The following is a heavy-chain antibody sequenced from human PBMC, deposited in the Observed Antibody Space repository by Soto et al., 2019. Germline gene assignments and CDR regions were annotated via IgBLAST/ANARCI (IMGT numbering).Heavy chain of an antibody. D-gene: IGHD3-3*01. CDR2: IKQDGSEK. CDR1: GFTFSSYW. V-gene: IGHV3-7*05. J-gene: IGHJ4*02. CDR3: ARISQSDFWSGYYYFFDY. Sequence: GGSLRLSCAASGFTFSSYWMSWVRQAPGKGLEWVANIKQDGSEKYYVDSVKGRFTISRDNAKNSLYLQMNSLRAEDTAVYYCARISQSDFWSGYYYFFDYWGQGTLVTVSS.